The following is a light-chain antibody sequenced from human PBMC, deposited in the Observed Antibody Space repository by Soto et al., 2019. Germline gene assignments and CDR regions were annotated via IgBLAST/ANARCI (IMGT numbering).Light chain of an antibody. V-gene: IGKV3-20*01. J-gene: IGKJ1*01. CDR1: QSVSSY. CDR2: DAS. CDR3: QQYGNSPVT. Sequence: EIVLTHSPGTLSLSPGQRASLSCRASQSVSSYLAWYQQKPGQAPRLLISDASSRATGISDRFSGSGSGTDFTLTISRLEPEDFAVYYCQQYGNSPVTFGQGTKVDIK.